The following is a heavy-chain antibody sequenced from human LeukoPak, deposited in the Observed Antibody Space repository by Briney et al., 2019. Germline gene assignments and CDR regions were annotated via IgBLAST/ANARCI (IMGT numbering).Heavy chain of an antibody. J-gene: IGHJ4*02. D-gene: IGHD3-10*01. CDR1: GGSFSGYY. V-gene: IGHV4-34*01. CDR2: MTHSGST. Sequence: SETLSLTCAVYGGSFSGYYWSWIRHPPGKGLEWVGEMTHSGSTTYNPSLKSGVTISVDTSKNQFSLQLGSVTAADTAVYYCARDSGSYRYLGKYFDYWGQGTLVTVSS. CDR3: ARDSGSYRYLGKYFDY.